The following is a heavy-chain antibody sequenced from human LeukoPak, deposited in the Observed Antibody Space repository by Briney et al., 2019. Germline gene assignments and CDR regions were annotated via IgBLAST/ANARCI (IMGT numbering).Heavy chain of an antibody. CDR3: ACLTSGYSSS. Sequence: GGSLRLSCAASGFTFSTYIMNWVRQTPGKGLEWVSSIGTSTSYIYYADSVKGRFTISRDNAKNSLYLQMNSLRAEDTAVYYCACLTSGYSSSWGQGTLVTVSS. CDR1: GFTFSTYI. J-gene: IGHJ4*02. D-gene: IGHD6-13*01. V-gene: IGHV3-21*01. CDR2: IGTSTSYI.